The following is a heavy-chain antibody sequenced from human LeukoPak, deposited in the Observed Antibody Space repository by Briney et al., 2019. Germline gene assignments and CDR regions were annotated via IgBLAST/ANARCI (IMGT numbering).Heavy chain of an antibody. D-gene: IGHD3-10*01. Sequence: PGGSLRLSCAASGFTFSSYAMSWVRQAPGKGLEWVSSISSSSSYIYYADSVKGRFAISRDNAKNSLYLQMNSLRAEDTAVYYCARGSWFGELSLDYWGQGTLVTVSS. CDR1: GFTFSSYA. V-gene: IGHV3-21*01. J-gene: IGHJ4*02. CDR2: ISSSSSYI. CDR3: ARGSWFGELSLDY.